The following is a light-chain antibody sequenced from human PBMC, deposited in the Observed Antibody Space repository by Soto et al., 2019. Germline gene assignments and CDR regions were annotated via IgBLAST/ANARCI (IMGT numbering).Light chain of an antibody. CDR3: TSKTTTTFCV. J-gene: IGLJ1*01. V-gene: IGLV2-14*01. CDR2: EAS. CDR1: SSDVGAYNY. Sequence: QSALTQPASVSGSPGQWITISCTGTSSDVGAYNYVSWYQQHPGKAPKLIIYEASNRPSGVSNRFSGSKSGNTASLTILGLQAEVEADYYCTSKTTTTFCVFGTGTKLTVL.